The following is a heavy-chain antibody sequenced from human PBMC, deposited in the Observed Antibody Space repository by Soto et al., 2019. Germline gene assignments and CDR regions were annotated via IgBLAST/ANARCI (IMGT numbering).Heavy chain of an antibody. CDR2: IYYSGST. D-gene: IGHD5-12*01. V-gene: IGHV4-59*01. Sequence: SETLSLTCTVSGGSISSYYWSWIRQPPGKGLEWIGYIYYSGSTNYNPSLKSRVTISVDTSKNQFSLKLSSVTAADTAVYYCARTYSGYDYAFDIWGQGTMVTVSS. J-gene: IGHJ3*02. CDR3: ARTYSGYDYAFDI. CDR1: GGSISSYY.